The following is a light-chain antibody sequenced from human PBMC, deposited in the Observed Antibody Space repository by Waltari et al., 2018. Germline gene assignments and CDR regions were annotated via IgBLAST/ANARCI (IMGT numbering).Light chain of an antibody. CDR3: QSYDRRLEVI. CDR2: ANV. V-gene: IGLV1-40*01. J-gene: IGLJ2*01. CDR1: TSNIGAHYA. Sequence: QSVLTQPPSVSGAPGQRVTISCSGSTSNIGAHYAVHWYQQHPGKAPKLLIFANVHRPSGVPDRFSGSKSGTSASLAITGLQAEDEADYYCQSYDRRLEVIFGGGTKLAVL.